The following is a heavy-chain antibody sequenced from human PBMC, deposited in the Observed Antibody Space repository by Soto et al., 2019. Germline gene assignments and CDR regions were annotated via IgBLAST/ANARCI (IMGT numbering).Heavy chain of an antibody. J-gene: IGHJ6*02. CDR2: INHSGST. Sequence: PSETLSLTCAVYGGSFSGYYWSWIRQPPGKGLEWIGEINHSGSTNYNPSLKSRVTISVDTSKNQFSLKLSSVTAADTAVYYCAGYYDFWSGLYYGMDVWGQGTTVT. CDR1: GGSFSGYY. CDR3: AGYYDFWSGLYYGMDV. V-gene: IGHV4-34*01. D-gene: IGHD3-3*01.